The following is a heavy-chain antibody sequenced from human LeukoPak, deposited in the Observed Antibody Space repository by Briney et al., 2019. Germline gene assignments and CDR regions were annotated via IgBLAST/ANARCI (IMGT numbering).Heavy chain of an antibody. Sequence: GGSLRLSCAASGFTFDDYAMHWVRQAPGKGLEWFSGISWNSGSIGYADSVKGRFTISRDNAKNSLYLQMNSLRAEDTALYYCAKSGHSSGKGKYYFDYWGQGTLVTVSS. V-gene: IGHV3-9*01. J-gene: IGHJ4*02. CDR1: GFTFDDYA. CDR3: AKSGHSSGKGKYYFDY. D-gene: IGHD6-19*01. CDR2: ISWNSGSI.